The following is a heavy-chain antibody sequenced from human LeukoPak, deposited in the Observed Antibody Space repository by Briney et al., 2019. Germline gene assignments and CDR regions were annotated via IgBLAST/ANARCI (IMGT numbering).Heavy chain of an antibody. D-gene: IGHD6-19*01. V-gene: IGHV3-53*01. J-gene: IGHJ4*02. Sequence: GGSLRLSCAASGFTVSSNYMSWVRQAPGKGLEWVSVIYSGGSTYYADSVKGRFTISRDNSKNTLYLQMNSPRAEDTAVYYCARGSGRSGWYVGYFDYWGQGTLVTVSS. CDR1: GFTVSSNY. CDR3: ARGSGRSGWYVGYFDY. CDR2: IYSGGST.